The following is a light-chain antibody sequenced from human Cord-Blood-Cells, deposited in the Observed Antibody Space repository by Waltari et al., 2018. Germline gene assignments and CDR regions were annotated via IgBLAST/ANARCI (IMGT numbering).Light chain of an antibody. CDR3: QQSYSTPLT. Sequence: DIQLTQSPSSLSASVGDRVNITCRASQSSSSYLNWYQQKPGKAPKLLIYAASSLQSGVPSRFSGSGSGTDFTLTISSLQPEDFATYYCQQSYSTPLTFGGGTKVEIK. CDR2: AAS. V-gene: IGKV1-39*01. J-gene: IGKJ4*01. CDR1: QSSSSY.